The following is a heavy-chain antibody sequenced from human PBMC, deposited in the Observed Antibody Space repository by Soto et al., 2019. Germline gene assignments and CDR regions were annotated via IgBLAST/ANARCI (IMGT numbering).Heavy chain of an antibody. D-gene: IGHD6-19*01. J-gene: IGHJ3*01. CDR2: IYSGGNT. V-gene: IGHV3-53*01. CDR1: GFSVSSNY. CDR3: ARDRGAVAGTSAFDL. Sequence: GGSLRLSCAASGFSVSSNYMSWVRQTPGKGLEWVSIIYSGGNTYYADSVKGRFTISRDNSKNTLYLQMNSLRAEDTAVYHCARDRGAVAGTSAFDLWGQGTVVTVSS.